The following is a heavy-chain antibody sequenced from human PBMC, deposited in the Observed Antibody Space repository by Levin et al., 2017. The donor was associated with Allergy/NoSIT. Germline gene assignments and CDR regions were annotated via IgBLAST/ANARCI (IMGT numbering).Heavy chain of an antibody. CDR1: GFTFTSSA. D-gene: IGHD6-19*01. Sequence: WASVKVSCKASGFTFTSSAMQWVRQARGQRLEWIGWIVVGSGNTNYAQKFQERVTITRDMSTSTAYMELSSLRSEDTAVYYCAAGSSGWYSELSGYYYYYGMDVWGQGTTVTVSS. V-gene: IGHV1-58*02. CDR2: IVVGSGNT. CDR3: AAGSSGWYSELSGYYYYYGMDV. J-gene: IGHJ6*02.